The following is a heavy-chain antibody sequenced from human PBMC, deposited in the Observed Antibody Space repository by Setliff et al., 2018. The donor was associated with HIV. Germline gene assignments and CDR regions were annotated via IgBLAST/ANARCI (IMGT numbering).Heavy chain of an antibody. D-gene: IGHD6-25*01. Sequence: LSPTCTVSDSGTYYWSWFRQPAGKGPEWIGLVSSSSDTNYNPSLKSRVTKSVETSKNQFSLKLTSVTASDTPVYYCAAAAAGNPGPFDLWGQGSPVTVSS. J-gene: IGHJ4*02. V-gene: IGHV4-61*02. CDR1: DSGTYY. CDR3: AAAAAGNPGPFDL. CDR2: VSSSSDT.